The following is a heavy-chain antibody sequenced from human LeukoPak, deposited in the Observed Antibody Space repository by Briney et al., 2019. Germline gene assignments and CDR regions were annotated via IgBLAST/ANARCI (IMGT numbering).Heavy chain of an antibody. CDR2: INHSGST. CDR3: ARVGPTYYDILTGYHGDYFDY. J-gene: IGHJ4*02. V-gene: IGHV4-34*01. Sequence: SETLSLTCAVYGGSFSGYYWSWIRQPPGKGLEWIGEINHSGSTNYNPSLKSRVTISVDTSKNQFSLKLSSVTAADTAVYYCARVGPTYYDILTGYHGDYFDYWGQGTLVTVSS. D-gene: IGHD3-9*01. CDR1: GGSFSGYY.